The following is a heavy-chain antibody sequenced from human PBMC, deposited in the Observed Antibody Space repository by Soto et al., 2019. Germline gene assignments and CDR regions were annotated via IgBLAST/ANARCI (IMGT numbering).Heavy chain of an antibody. CDR2: IIPIFGTT. J-gene: IGHJ4*02. V-gene: IGHV1-69*12. CDR3: ARGSSSRYKDYFDY. CDR1: GGTFSNYA. D-gene: IGHD6-13*01. Sequence: QVQLVQSGAEVKKPGSSVKVSCKASGGTFSNYAISWVRQAPGQGLEWMGGIIPIFGTTNYAQRFQGRVTITADESTGTAYMELSSLRSEDTAVYYCARGSSSRYKDYFDYWGQGTLVTVSS.